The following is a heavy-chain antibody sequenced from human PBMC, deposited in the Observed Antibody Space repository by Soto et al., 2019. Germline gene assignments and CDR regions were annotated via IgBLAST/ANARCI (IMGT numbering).Heavy chain of an antibody. J-gene: IGHJ4*02. CDR1: GNSVTSYA. Sequence: QVHLVQSGAEVKKPGASVKVSSKTSGNSVTSYAIHWVRHAPGERLEWMGWINTGTGDTKPAQKFQGRVTITRDTSASTAYMELSSLSSEDTATYYCARGAYDLGSGYQHFDSWGQGSLVTVSS. D-gene: IGHD3-3*01. CDR3: ARGAYDLGSGYQHFDS. CDR2: INTGTGDT. V-gene: IGHV1-3*04.